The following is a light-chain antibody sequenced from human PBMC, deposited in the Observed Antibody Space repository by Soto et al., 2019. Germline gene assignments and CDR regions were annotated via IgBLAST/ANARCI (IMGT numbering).Light chain of an antibody. CDR3: SSYSTTSIIV. Sequence: QSALTQPASVSASPGQSVFISCTGTSEDIGAYDYVSWYQQHPGKAPKLILYAVINRPSGVSNHFSGSKSGNTASLVTSGLQANEEADYYCSSYSTTSIIVFGSGTKVTVL. J-gene: IGLJ1*01. CDR1: SEDIGAYDY. V-gene: IGLV2-14*01. CDR2: AVI.